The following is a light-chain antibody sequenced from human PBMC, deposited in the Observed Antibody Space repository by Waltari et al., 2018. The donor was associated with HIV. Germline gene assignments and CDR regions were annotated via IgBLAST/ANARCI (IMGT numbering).Light chain of an antibody. Sequence: QSALTQPRSVSGSPGQSVTISCTSTSSDVGGYNYVSCYQQHPGKAPKLMIYDVSKRPPGVPDGSSASTSGTTASLTISGLQAEDDADYSCCSYAGSCVFGTGTKVTVL. CDR1: SSDVGGYNY. J-gene: IGLJ1*01. CDR3: CSYAGSCV. V-gene: IGLV2-11*01. CDR2: DVS.